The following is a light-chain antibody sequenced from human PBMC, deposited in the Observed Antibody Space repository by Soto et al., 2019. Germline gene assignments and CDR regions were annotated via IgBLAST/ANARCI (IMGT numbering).Light chain of an antibody. CDR1: SSNIGRNT. CDR2: SND. Sequence: QSVLTQPPSASGTPGQRVTISCSGGSSNIGRNTVNWYQLLPGTAPKLLIYSNDRRPSGVPDRFSGSKSGTSASLAISGLQSEDEADYYCAAWDDSLNGPVFGGGTKATVL. J-gene: IGLJ2*01. CDR3: AAWDDSLNGPV. V-gene: IGLV1-44*01.